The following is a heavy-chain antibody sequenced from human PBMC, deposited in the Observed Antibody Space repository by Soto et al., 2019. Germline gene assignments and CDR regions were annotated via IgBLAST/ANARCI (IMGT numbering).Heavy chain of an antibody. CDR2: IIPIFNSA. J-gene: IGHJ4*02. V-gene: IGHV1-69*01. D-gene: IGHD5-12*01. Sequence: QVQLVRSGAEVKRPGSSVKVSCKASGGTFNNYALSWVRQAPGQGLEWMGGIIPIFNSANYAQKFQGRVTITADDSTSTAYMELRSLRPDDTAVYYCAREVTVASYSFDFWGQGTLVTVSS. CDR3: AREVTVASYSFDF. CDR1: GGTFNNYA.